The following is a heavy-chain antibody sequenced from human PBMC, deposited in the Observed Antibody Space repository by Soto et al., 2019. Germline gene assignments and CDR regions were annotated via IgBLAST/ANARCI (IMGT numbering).Heavy chain of an antibody. V-gene: IGHV3-30-3*01. CDR1: GFTFSSYA. Sequence: LRLSCAASGFTFSSYAMHWVRQAPGKGLEWVAVISYDGSNKYYADSVEGRFTISRDNSNNTLYLQMNSLRAEDTAVYYCARDRGSSQPYYFDYWGQGTLVTVSS. J-gene: IGHJ4*02. D-gene: IGHD1-26*01. CDR2: ISYDGSNK. CDR3: ARDRGSSQPYYFDY.